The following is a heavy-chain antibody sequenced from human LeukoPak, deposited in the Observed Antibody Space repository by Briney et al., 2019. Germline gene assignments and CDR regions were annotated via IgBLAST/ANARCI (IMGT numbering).Heavy chain of an antibody. D-gene: IGHD3-10*01. CDR1: GFTFSSYV. Sequence: GGSLRLSCAASGFTFSSYVMHWVRQAPGKGLEWVAGISYDGNSKYYAESVKGRFTISRDNSKNTLYLQMNSLRDEDTAVYYCVKDWVVRGVISYWGQGTLVTVSS. J-gene: IGHJ4*02. V-gene: IGHV3-30*18. CDR2: ISYDGNSK. CDR3: VKDWVVRGVISY.